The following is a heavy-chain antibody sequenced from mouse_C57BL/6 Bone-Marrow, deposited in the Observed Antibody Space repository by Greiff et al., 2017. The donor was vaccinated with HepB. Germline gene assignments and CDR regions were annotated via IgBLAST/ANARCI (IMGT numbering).Heavy chain of an antibody. CDR2: IYPGNSDT. V-gene: IGHV1-5*01. CDR3: TTLWTFAY. J-gene: IGHJ3*01. D-gene: IGHD1-1*02. CDR1: GYTFTSYW. Sequence: EVQLVESGTVLARPGASVKMSCKTSGYTFTSYWMHWVKQRPGQGLEWIGAIYPGNSDTSYNQKFTGKAKLTAVTSASTAYMELSSLTNEDSAVYYCTTLWTFAYWGQGTLVTVSA.